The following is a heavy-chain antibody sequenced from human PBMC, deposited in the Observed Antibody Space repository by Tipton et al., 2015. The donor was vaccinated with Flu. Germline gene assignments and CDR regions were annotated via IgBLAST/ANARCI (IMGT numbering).Heavy chain of an antibody. CDR2: IKGDGSEK. V-gene: IGHV3-7*01. Sequence: SLRLSCVASGLTFTSYWMSWVRQAPGKGLEWVANIKGDGSEKYYVDSVKGRFTISRDNARNSLYLQMNSLRAEDTAVYYCASRVGTHWGQGTLVTVSS. D-gene: IGHD1-1*01. J-gene: IGHJ4*02. CDR1: GLTFTSYW. CDR3: ASRVGTH.